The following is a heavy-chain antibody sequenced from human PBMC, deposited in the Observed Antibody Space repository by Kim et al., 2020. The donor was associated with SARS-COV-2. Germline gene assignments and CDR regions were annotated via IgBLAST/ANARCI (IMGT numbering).Heavy chain of an antibody. D-gene: IGHD2-21*02. Sequence: SVKVSCKASGGTFSSYAISWVRQAPGQGLEWMGGIIPIFGTANYAQKFQGRVTTTADESTSTAYMELSSLRSEDTAVYYCARDVYCGGDCYSGDGFDYWGQGTLVTVSS. CDR2: IIPIFGTA. CDR3: ARDVYCGGDCYSGDGFDY. CDR1: GGTFSSYA. J-gene: IGHJ4*02. V-gene: IGHV1-69*01.